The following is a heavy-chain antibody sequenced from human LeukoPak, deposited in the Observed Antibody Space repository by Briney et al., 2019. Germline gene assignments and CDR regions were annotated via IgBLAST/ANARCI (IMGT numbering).Heavy chain of an antibody. D-gene: IGHD3-22*01. CDR1: GYTFTSYG. V-gene: IGHV1-18*01. CDR3: ARENPETYSYDSSGPSYFDY. Sequence: ASVKVSCKASGYTFTSYGISWVRQAPGQGLEWMGWISAYNGNTNYAQKLQGRVTMTTDTSTSTAYMALRSLRSDATAVYYCARENPETYSYDSSGPSYFDYWGQGTLVTASS. J-gene: IGHJ4*02. CDR2: ISAYNGNT.